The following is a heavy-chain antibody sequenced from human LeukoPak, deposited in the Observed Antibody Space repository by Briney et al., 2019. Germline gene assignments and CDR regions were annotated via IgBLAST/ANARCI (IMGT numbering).Heavy chain of an antibody. CDR3: TKLARAPRDFDY. Sequence: GGSLRLSCAASGFTFSDHYIDWVRQAPGKGLEWVGRSRGKGNSYTTAYAASVRGRFTISRDDSKNSLYLQMNSLKIEDTAVYYCTKLARAPRDFDYWGQGTLVTVSS. CDR1: GFTFSDHY. J-gene: IGHJ4*01. V-gene: IGHV3-72*01. D-gene: IGHD3-10*01. CDR2: SRGKGNSYTT.